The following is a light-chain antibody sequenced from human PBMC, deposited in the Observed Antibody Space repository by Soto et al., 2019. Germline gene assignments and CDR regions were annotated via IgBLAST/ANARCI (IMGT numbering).Light chain of an antibody. CDR3: LLYYDGVQV. CDR1: AGAVTSGSF. V-gene: IGLV7-43*01. CDR2: STS. Sequence: QAVVTQEPSLTVSPGGTVTLTCASGAGAVTSGSFPGWVQQRPGQAPTSLIHSTSIKHPWTPARFSGSLLGDKAALTLSAVQPEDEADYDCLLYYDGVQVFGGGTKLTVL. J-gene: IGLJ3*02.